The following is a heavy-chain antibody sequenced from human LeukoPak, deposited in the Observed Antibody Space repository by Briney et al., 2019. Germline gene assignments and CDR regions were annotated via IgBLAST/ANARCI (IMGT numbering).Heavy chain of an antibody. J-gene: IGHJ3*01. V-gene: IGHV3-23*01. CDR1: GFTFGDYA. CDR2: ISNSPGYT. CDR3: AKDKNDYTNYMGAFDF. Sequence: GGSLRLSCTASGFTFGDYAMSWVRQAPGKGLEWVSAISNSPGYTYYADSVKGRFTISRDDSKNTLYLQMNSLRAEDTAVYYCAKDKNDYTNYMGAFDFWGQGTMVTVSS. D-gene: IGHD4-11*01.